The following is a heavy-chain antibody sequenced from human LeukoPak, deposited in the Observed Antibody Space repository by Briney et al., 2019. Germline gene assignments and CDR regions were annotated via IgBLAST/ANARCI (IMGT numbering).Heavy chain of an antibody. V-gene: IGHV3-21*01. CDR1: GFTFSSYS. J-gene: IGHJ3*02. CDR3: ARDFRGAFDI. Sequence: GGTLRLSCAASGFTFSSYSMNWVRQAPGKGLEWVSSISSSSSYIYYADSVKGRFTISRDNAKNSLYLQMNSLRAEDTAVYYCARDFRGAFDIWGQGTMVTVSS. CDR2: ISSSSSYI. D-gene: IGHD3-10*01.